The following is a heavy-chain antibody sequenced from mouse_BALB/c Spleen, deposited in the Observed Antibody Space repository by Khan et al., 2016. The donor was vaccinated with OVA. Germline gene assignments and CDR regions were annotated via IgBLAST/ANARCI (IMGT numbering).Heavy chain of an antibody. D-gene: IGHD1-2*01. CDR2: INPRSGYT. CDR1: GYSFTSHT. Sequence: VQLHQSGAELARPGASVKMSCKASGYSFTSHTMHWVQQRPGQGLEWIGYINPRSGYTNYTQKFNDKATLTADKSSSTAYLQLSSLTSEDSAVYYWARRTAGDALDYWGQGTSVTVSS. J-gene: IGHJ4*01. V-gene: IGHV1-4*01. CDR3: ARRTAGDALDY.